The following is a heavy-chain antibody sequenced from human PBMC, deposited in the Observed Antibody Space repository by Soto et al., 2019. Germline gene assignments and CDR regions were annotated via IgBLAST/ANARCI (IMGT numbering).Heavy chain of an antibody. V-gene: IGHV3-23*01. CDR2: ISANAGNI. J-gene: IGHJ4*02. CDR3: TKGSIPAVGRVFFES. Sequence: GGSLRLSCAASGFFFNGFDMSWVRQAPGMGLEWVSTISANAGNINYAGSVRGRFSISRDSSKNSVDLQMNSLRVEDTAVYFCTKGSIPAVGRVFFESWGQGTLVTV. CDR1: GFFFNGFD. D-gene: IGHD6-13*01.